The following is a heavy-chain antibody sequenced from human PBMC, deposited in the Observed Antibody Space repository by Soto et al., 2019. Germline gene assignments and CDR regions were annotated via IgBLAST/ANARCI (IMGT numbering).Heavy chain of an antibody. V-gene: IGHV3-23*01. J-gene: IGHJ5*02. CDR3: EQDRWGWLDN. Sequence: VQLLESGGGLVQPGGSLRLSCAASGFTFSSYAMSWVRQAPGKGLEWVSVISGSGGSTNYAGSVKGRFTISRDNSRNTLYLQMNSLRAEDTSIYYCEQDRWGWLDNWGQGTLVTVSS. CDR2: ISGSGGST. D-gene: IGHD3-16*01. CDR1: GFTFSSYA.